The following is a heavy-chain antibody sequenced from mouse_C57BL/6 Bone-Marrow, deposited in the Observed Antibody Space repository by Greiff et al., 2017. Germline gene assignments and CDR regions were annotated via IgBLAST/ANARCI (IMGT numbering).Heavy chain of an antibody. J-gene: IGHJ4*01. V-gene: IGHV2-2*01. CDR1: GFSLTSYG. Sequence: VQLQESGPGLVQPSQSLSITCTVSGFSLTSYGVHWVRQSPGKGLEWLGVIWSGGSTDYNAAFISRLSISKDNSKCQVFFKMNSLQADDTAIYYCARNYYYCYYYAMDYWGQGTSVTVSS. CDR2: IWSGGST. CDR3: ARNYYYCYYYAMDY. D-gene: IGHD1-1*01.